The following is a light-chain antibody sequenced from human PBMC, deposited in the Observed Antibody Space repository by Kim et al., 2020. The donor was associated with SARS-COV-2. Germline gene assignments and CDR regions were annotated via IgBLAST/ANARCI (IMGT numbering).Light chain of an antibody. CDR2: AAS. Sequence: DIQMTQSPSTLSASVGDRVTITCRASQGISNYLAWYQQKPGKVPKLLIYAASTLQAGVPSRFSGSGSGTDFTLPISSLQPEDVATYYCQNYNSTLSITFGHGTRLEIK. CDR3: QNYNSTLSIT. J-gene: IGKJ5*01. CDR1: QGISNY. V-gene: IGKV1-27*01.